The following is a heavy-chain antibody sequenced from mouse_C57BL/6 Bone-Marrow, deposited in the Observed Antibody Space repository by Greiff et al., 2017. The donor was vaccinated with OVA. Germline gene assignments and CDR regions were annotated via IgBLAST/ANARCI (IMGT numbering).Heavy chain of an antibody. CDR1: GFSLTSYG. J-gene: IGHJ3*01. CDR2: IWSGGST. Sequence: VMLVESGPGLVQPSQSLSITCTVSGFSLTSYGVHWVRQSPGTGLEWLGVIWSGGSTDYNAAFISRLSISKDNSKSQVFFKMNSLQADDTAIYYCVLRAYWGQGTLVTVSA. CDR3: VLRAY. V-gene: IGHV2-2-2*01.